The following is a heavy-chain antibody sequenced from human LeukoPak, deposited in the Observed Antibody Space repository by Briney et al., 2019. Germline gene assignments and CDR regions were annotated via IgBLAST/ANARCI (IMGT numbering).Heavy chain of an antibody. Sequence: GSLRLSCAASGFTFSSYRMNWVRQAPGNGLEWVSYISSSSTIYYADSVKGRFTISRDNAKNSLYLQMSSRRAEDTAVYYCARSSYMTVASNWGQGTLVTVSS. CDR2: ISSSSTI. J-gene: IGHJ4*02. D-gene: IGHD6-19*01. V-gene: IGHV3-48*01. CDR3: ARSSYMTVASN. CDR1: GFTFSSYR.